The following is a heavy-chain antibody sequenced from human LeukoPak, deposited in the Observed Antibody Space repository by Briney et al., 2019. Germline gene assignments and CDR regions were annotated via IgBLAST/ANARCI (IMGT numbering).Heavy chain of an antibody. CDR2: INTNTANP. CDR3: ARDRVLLSSQRDYYYYGMDV. D-gene: IGHD2-2*01. J-gene: IGHJ6*02. CDR1: GYTFTRYG. V-gene: IGHV7-4-1*02. Sequence: ASVKVSCKASGYTFTRYGMNWVRQAPGQGLEWMGWINTNTANPTYAQGFTGRSVFSLDTSVSTAYLQISSPKADDTAVYYCARDRVLLSSQRDYYYYGMDVWGQGTTVTVSS.